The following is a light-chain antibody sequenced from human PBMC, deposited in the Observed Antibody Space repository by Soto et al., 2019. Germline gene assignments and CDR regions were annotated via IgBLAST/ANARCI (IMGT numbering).Light chain of an antibody. CDR2: EVT. V-gene: IGLV2-14*01. CDR1: SSDIGAYDY. J-gene: IGLJ1*01. Sequence: QSALTQPASVSGSPGQSITISCTGTSSDIGAYDYVSWYQQYPGRVPKLLIHEVTNRPSGVSDRFSGSKSGNTASLTISGLQTEDEADYYCISHAGSSAVYVFGTGTKLTVL. CDR3: ISHAGSSAVYV.